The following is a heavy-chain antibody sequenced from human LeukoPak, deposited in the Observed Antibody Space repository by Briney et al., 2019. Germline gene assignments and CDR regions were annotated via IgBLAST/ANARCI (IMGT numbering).Heavy chain of an antibody. V-gene: IGHV5-51*01. D-gene: IGHD3-3*01. CDR2: IYPGDSDT. Sequence: GESLKISCKGSGYSFTSYWIGWVRQMPGKGLEWMGFIYPGDSDTRYSPSFQGQVTISADKSISTAYLQWSSLEASDTAIYYCARPRDDFWSGYYWADAFDIWGQGTMVTVSS. J-gene: IGHJ3*02. CDR1: GYSFTSYW. CDR3: ARPRDDFWSGYYWADAFDI.